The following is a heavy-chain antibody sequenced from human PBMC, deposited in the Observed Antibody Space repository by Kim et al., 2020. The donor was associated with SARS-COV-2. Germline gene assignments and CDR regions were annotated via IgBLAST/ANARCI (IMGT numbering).Heavy chain of an antibody. CDR1: GGSLSGYY. V-gene: IGHV4-34*01. J-gene: IGHJ6*02. Sequence: SETLSLTCAVYGGSLSGYYWSWIRQPPGKGLEWIGEINHSGSTNYNPSLKSRVTISLDTSKNHLSLKLTSVTAADTAVYYCARVKLLLGRFEYYYYGMDVWGQGTTVTVSS. CDR2: INHSGST. CDR3: ARVKLLLGRFEYYYYGMDV. D-gene: IGHD2-15*01.